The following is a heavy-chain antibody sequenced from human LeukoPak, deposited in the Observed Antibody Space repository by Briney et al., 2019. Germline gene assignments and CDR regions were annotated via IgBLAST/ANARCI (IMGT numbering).Heavy chain of an antibody. CDR3: TRDQTPYY. CDR2: IASETYGGTA. J-gene: IGHJ4*02. CDR1: GFTFSSYA. Sequence: PGGSLRLSCAASGFTFSSYAMTRVRQAPGKGLEWVGFIASETYGGTAEYAASVKGRFTISRDDSKSIAYLQMNSLKTEDTAVYYCTRDQTPYYWGQGTLVTVSS. V-gene: IGHV3-49*04.